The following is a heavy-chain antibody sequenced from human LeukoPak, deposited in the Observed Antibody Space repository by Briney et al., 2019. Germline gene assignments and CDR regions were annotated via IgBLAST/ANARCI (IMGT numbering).Heavy chain of an antibody. CDR1: GGSISSNNW. CDR2: TYHSGNS. D-gene: IGHD6-6*01. Sequence: PSETLSLTCAVSGGSISSNNWWSWVRQSPGKGLEWIGETYHSGNSNYNPSLKSRVTISVDKSRNQFSLKLSSVTAADTALYYCARDVGARLPGYWGQGILVTVSS. V-gene: IGHV4-4*02. CDR3: ARDVGARLPGY. J-gene: IGHJ4*02.